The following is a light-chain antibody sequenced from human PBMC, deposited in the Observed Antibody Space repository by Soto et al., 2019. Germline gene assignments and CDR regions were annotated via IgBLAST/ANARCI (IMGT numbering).Light chain of an antibody. CDR2: DGS. CDR1: QSISSW. CDR3: QQYKSYPWT. J-gene: IGKJ1*01. V-gene: IGKV1-5*01. Sequence: DIQMTQSPSTLSASVGDRVTITCRASQSISSWLAWYQQKPGKAPKVLIYDGSSLESGVPSRFSGSGSGTEFTLSISSLQPDDFATYYCQQYKSYPWTFGQGTKVEI.